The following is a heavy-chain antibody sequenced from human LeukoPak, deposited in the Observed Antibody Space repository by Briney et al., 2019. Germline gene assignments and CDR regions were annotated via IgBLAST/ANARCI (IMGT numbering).Heavy chain of an antibody. Sequence: GSLRLSCAASGLDFSCYWMRWVRQAPGKGLDWVANIKQDGSEIYHVDSVKGRFTISRDNAKNSLYLQMNSLRAEDTAVYYCARVEMATIRAFDIWGQGTMVTVSS. J-gene: IGHJ3*02. CDR2: IKQDGSEI. V-gene: IGHV3-7*01. CDR3: ARVEMATIRAFDI. D-gene: IGHD5-24*01. CDR1: GLDFSCYW.